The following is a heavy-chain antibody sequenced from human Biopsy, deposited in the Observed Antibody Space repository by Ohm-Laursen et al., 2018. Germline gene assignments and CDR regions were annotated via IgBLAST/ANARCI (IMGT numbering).Heavy chain of an antibody. J-gene: IGHJ4*02. Sequence: GSLRLSCAASGFTVYNNYMTWVRQAPGKGLEWVSLIYSGGDTRYDDSVKGRFPISRDSSKNTLYLQMSSLSAEDTAFYYCAKGGYCTTSSCYMDLDYWGQGTLVTVSS. CDR2: IYSGGDT. D-gene: IGHD2-2*02. CDR3: AKGGYCTTSSCYMDLDY. V-gene: IGHV3-66*01. CDR1: GFTVYNNY.